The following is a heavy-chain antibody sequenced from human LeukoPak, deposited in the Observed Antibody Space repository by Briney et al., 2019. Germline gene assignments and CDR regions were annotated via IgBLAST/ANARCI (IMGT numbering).Heavy chain of an antibody. CDR3: AKALRFLEWLSDYYMDV. J-gene: IGHJ6*03. CDR2: ISYDGSNK. CDR1: GFTFSNYG. V-gene: IGHV3-30*18. D-gene: IGHD3-3*01. Sequence: PGGSLRLSCAASGFTFSNYGMHWVRQAPGKGLEWVAVISYDGSNKYYADSVKGRFTISRDNSKRTLYLQMNSLRAEDTAVYYCAKALRFLEWLSDYYMDVWGKGTSVTVSS.